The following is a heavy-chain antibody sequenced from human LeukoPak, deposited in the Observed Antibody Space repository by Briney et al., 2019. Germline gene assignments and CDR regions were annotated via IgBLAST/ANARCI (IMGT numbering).Heavy chain of an antibody. Sequence: GGSLRLSCAASGFTFSSYAMHWVRQAPGKGLERVAVISYDGSNKYYADSVKGRFTISRDNSKNTLYLQMNSLRAEDTAVYYCARGHSSSWYPRDAFDIWGQGTMVTVSS. CDR3: ARGHSSSWYPRDAFDI. J-gene: IGHJ3*02. V-gene: IGHV3-30*14. CDR2: ISYDGSNK. D-gene: IGHD6-13*01. CDR1: GFTFSSYA.